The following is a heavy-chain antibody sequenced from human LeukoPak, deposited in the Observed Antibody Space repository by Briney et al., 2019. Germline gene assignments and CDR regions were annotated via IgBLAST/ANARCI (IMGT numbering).Heavy chain of an antibody. Sequence: PGGSLRLSCAASGFDFKFFAMSWVRQAPGKGLEWLSGISGSGGSTNYADSVQGRFTISRDNSKSTLYLQMKSLRAEDTAMYYCAKDSWGNSGWYYFDYWGQGTRVTVSS. CDR3: AKDSWGNSGWYYFDY. CDR1: GFDFKFFA. V-gene: IGHV3-23*01. D-gene: IGHD6-19*01. J-gene: IGHJ4*02. CDR2: ISGSGGST.